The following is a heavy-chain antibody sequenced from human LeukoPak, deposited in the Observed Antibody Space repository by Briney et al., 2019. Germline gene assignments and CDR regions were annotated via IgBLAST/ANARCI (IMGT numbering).Heavy chain of an antibody. CDR3: AKSQWVAALYYFDY. J-gene: IGHJ4*02. D-gene: IGHD6-13*01. CDR2: ISGSGGST. Sequence: TGGSLRLSCAASGFTFVGYAMNWVRQAPGKGLEWVSAISGSGGSTYYAGSVKGRFTISRDNSKNTLYLQMNSLRAEDTAVYYCAKSQWVAALYYFDYWGQGTLVTVSS. CDR1: GFTFVGYA. V-gene: IGHV3-23*01.